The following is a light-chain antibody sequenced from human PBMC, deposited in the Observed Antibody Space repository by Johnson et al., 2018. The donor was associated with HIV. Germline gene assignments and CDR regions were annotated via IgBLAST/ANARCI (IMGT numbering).Light chain of an antibody. J-gene: IGLJ1*01. CDR1: SSNIGNNY. V-gene: IGLV1-51*01. CDR2: DNN. CDR3: GTWDSSLSAYV. Sequence: QSVLTQPPSVSAAPGQKITVSCSGSSSNIGNNYVSWYQQLPGTAPKLLIYDNNKRPSGTPDRFSGSKSGTSATTGITGLQTGDEADYYCGTWDSSLSAYVFGTGTKVTVL.